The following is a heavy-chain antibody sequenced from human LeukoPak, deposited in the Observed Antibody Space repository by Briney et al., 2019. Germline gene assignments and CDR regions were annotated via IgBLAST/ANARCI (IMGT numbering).Heavy chain of an antibody. CDR3: AKDTHSSSSDPRGWFDP. V-gene: IGHV3-23*01. CDR1: GFTFSSYA. J-gene: IGHJ5*02. D-gene: IGHD6-6*01. Sequence: GGSLRLSCAASGFTFSSYAMSWVRQAPGKGLEWVSAISGSGGGTYYADSVKCRFTISRDNSKNTLYLQMNSLRAEDTAVYYCAKDTHSSSSDPRGWFDPWGQGTLVTVSS. CDR2: ISGSGGGT.